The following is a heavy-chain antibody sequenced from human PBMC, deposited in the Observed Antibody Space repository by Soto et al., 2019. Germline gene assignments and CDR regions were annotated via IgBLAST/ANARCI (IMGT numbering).Heavy chain of an antibody. CDR2: IYATGTT. D-gene: IGHD1-1*01. Sequence: SETLSLTCTVSGASISGFYWSWIRKSAGKGLEWIGRIYATGTTDYNPSLKSRIMMSVDTSKKQFSLKLRSVTAADTAVYYCVRDGTKTLRDWFDPWGQG. V-gene: IGHV4-4*07. CDR3: VRDGTKTLRDWFDP. J-gene: IGHJ5*02. CDR1: GASISGFY.